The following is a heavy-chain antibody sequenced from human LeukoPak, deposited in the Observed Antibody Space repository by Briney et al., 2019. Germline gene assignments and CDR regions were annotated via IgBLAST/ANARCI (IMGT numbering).Heavy chain of an antibody. CDR2: ITASGTAM. V-gene: IGHV3-48*02. D-gene: IGHD1-26*01. Sequence: GGSLRLSCAASGFTFSSYSVNWVRQAPGKGLEWVSHITASGTAMFYADSVKGRFTISRDNAKNSLYLQMNSLRDEDTAVYYCASSGSYRFDYWGQGTLVTVSS. J-gene: IGHJ4*02. CDR3: ASSGSYRFDY. CDR1: GFTFSSYS.